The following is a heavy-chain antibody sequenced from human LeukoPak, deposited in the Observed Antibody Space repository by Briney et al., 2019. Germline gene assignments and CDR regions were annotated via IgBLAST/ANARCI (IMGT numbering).Heavy chain of an antibody. CDR2: IIPIFGTA. V-gene: IGHV1-69*05. D-gene: IGHD3-22*01. CDR3: ARGRGKYYYDSSGYYFNWFDP. J-gene: IGHJ5*02. Sequence: SVKVSCKASGGTFSSYAISWVRQAPGQGLEWMGRIIPIFGTANYAQKFQGRVTITTDESTSTAYMELSSLRSEDTAVYYCARGRGKYYYDSSGYYFNWFDPWGQGTLVTVSS. CDR1: GGTFSSYA.